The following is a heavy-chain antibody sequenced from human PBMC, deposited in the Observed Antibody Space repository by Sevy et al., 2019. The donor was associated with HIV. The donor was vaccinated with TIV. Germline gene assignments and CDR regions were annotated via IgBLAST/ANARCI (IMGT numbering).Heavy chain of an antibody. V-gene: IGHV4-30-4*01. D-gene: IGHD2-2*01. Sequence: SETLSLTCTVSGGSISSGDYYWSWIRQPPGKGLEWIGYIYYSGTTYSNPSLKSRVTISVDTSKNQFSLKLSSVTAADTAVYYCARTSRDIVLVAAYFDFWGQGTLVTDSS. J-gene: IGHJ4*02. CDR2: IYYSGTT. CDR3: ARTSRDIVLVAAYFDF. CDR1: GGSISSGDYY.